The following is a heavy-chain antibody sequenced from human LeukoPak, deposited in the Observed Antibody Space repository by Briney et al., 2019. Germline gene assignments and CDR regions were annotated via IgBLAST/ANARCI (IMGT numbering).Heavy chain of an antibody. D-gene: IGHD2-15*01. CDR1: GYTFTSYG. Sequence: GASVKVSCKASGYTFTSYGISWVRQAPGQGLEWMGWISAYNGNTNYAQKLQGRVTMTTDTSTSTAYMELRSLRSDDTAVYYCATYSAYCSGGSCLDYWGQGTLVTVSS. CDR2: ISAYNGNT. CDR3: ATYSAYCSGGSCLDY. V-gene: IGHV1-18*01. J-gene: IGHJ4*02.